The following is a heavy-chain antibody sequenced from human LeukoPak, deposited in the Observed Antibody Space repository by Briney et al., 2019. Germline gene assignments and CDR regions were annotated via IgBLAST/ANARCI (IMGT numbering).Heavy chain of an antibody. D-gene: IGHD6-13*01. Sequence: SETLSLTCTVSGGSISSGYYWGWIRQPPGKGLEWIGSIYHSGSTYYNPSLKSRVTISVDTSKNQFSLMLSSVTAADTAVYYCARAGYSSSGSIDYWGQGTLVTVSS. J-gene: IGHJ4*02. CDR2: IYHSGST. CDR1: GGSISSGYY. CDR3: ARAGYSSSGSIDY. V-gene: IGHV4-38-2*02.